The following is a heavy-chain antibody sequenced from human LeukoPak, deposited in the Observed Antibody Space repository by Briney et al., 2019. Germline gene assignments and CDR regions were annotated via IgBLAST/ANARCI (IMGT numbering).Heavy chain of an antibody. Sequence: PGGSLRLSCAASVFTFSSYWMSWVRQAPGKGLEWVANIKQDGSEKYYVDSVKGRFTISRDNAKNSLYLQMNSLRAEDTAVYYCARDNPPSYYDFWSGYSQFDYWGQGTLVTVYS. CDR3: ARDNPPSYYDFWSGYSQFDY. V-gene: IGHV3-7*01. CDR2: IKQDGSEK. J-gene: IGHJ4*02. D-gene: IGHD3-3*01. CDR1: VFTFSSYW.